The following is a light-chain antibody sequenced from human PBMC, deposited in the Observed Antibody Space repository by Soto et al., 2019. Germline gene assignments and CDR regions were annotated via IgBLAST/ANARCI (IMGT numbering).Light chain of an antibody. J-gene: IGKJ1*01. CDR3: QQSYSTPKT. CDR2: DAS. Sequence: EIVLTQSPGTLSLSPGERATLSCRASQSVSYYLAWYQQKPGQAPRLLIYDASSRATGVPDRFSGSGSGTDFTLTISSLQPEDFATYYCQQSYSTPKTFGQGTKVDI. V-gene: IGKV3D-20*02. CDR1: QSVSYY.